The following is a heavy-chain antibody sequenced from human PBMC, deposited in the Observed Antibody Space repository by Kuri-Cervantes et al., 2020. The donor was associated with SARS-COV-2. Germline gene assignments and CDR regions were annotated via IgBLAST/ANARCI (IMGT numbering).Heavy chain of an antibody. D-gene: IGHD3-22*01. J-gene: IGHJ4*02. V-gene: IGHV4-59*08. CDR2: IYYSGGT. CDR3: ARVAYSYDSSGLVTSYYFDY. Sequence: ESLKISCTVSGGSISSYSWSWIRHPPGKGLEWIGYIYYSGGTHYNPSLKSRVTTSVDTSNNQFSLKLTSLTAADTAVYHCARVAYSYDSSGLVTSYYFDYWGQGILVTVSS. CDR1: GGSISSYS.